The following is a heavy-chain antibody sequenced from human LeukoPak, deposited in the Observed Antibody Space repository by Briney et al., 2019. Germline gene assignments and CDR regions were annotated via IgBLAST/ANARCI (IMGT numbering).Heavy chain of an antibody. Sequence: SETLSLTCAVYGGSFSGYHWSWIRQTPEKGLEWIGEVNHGGSTHYNPSLKSRVTISVDTSKNQFSLKLSSVTAADTAVYYCARVGGYYDSSGYYSPLPFYYYYGMDVWGQGTTVTVSS. CDR2: VNHGGST. CDR1: GGSFSGYH. J-gene: IGHJ6*02. D-gene: IGHD3-22*01. V-gene: IGHV4-34*01. CDR3: ARVGGYYDSSGYYSPLPFYYYYGMDV.